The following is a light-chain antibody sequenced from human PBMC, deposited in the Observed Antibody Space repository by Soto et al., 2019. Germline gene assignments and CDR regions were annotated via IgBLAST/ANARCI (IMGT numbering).Light chain of an antibody. J-gene: IGKJ1*01. V-gene: IGKV3-15*01. CDR3: QQYVGPPWT. CDR1: QSIQSD. Sequence: EIMMTQSPATLSVSPGERAALSCRASQSIQSDLAWYQQKPGQGSRLLIYGASTRATGIPDRFSGGGSGTDFILTITRLEPEDFAVYYCQQYVGPPWTFGQGTKVDIK. CDR2: GAS.